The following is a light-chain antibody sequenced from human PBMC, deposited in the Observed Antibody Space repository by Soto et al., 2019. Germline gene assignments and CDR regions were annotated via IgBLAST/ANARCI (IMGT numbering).Light chain of an antibody. J-gene: IGKJ4*01. CDR1: ENINTY. CDR2: GAS. Sequence: IVLTQSPATLSVSPGETATLSCRASENINTYLAWYQQKPGQAPRLLIFGASSRATGIPDRFSGSGSGTDFTLTISRLEPEDFAVYYCQQYGTTLSFGGGTKVEIK. V-gene: IGKV3-20*01. CDR3: QQYGTTLS.